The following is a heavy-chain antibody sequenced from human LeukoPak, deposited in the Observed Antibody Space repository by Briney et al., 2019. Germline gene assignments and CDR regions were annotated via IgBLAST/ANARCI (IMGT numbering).Heavy chain of an antibody. V-gene: IGHV4-4*02. D-gene: IGHD1-14*01. J-gene: IGHJ4*02. Sequence: SETLSLTCDVSGGSVTSTNWWTWVRQPPRKGLEWIGEVHLDGRTNYNPSLKSRLIMSVDLPENHVSLTLTAVTAADTPVYYCAREGGFYRPLDYSGQGTLVTVSS. CDR3: AREGGFYRPLDY. CDR1: GGSVTSTNW. CDR2: VHLDGRT.